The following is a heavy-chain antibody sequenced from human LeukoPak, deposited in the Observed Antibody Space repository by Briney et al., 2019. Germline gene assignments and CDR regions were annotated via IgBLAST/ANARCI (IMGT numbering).Heavy chain of an antibody. D-gene: IGHD1-26*01. J-gene: IGHJ4*02. CDR3: ARGYSGSYGRFDY. CDR2: IYYSGST. V-gene: IGHV4-59*01. Sequence: PSETLSLTCTVSGGSISSYNWSWIRQPPGKGLEWIGYIYYSGSTSYNPSLKSRVTISVDTSKNQFSLKLSSVTAADTAVYYCARGYSGSYGRFDYWGQGTLVTVSS. CDR1: GGSISSYN.